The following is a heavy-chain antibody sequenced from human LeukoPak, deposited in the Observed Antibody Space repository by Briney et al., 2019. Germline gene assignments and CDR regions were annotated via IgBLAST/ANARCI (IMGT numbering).Heavy chain of an antibody. D-gene: IGHD5-24*01. CDR3: ARHRSGWLQSSFDY. J-gene: IGHJ4*02. Sequence: SETLSLTCTVSGGSISNTPYYWGWIRQAPGKGLEWIGSVYYSGSSFDNPALKSRVTISVDTSKNQFSLKLSSVTAADTAVYYCARHRSGWLQSSFDYWGQGTLVTVSS. V-gene: IGHV4-39*01. CDR1: GGSISNTPYY. CDR2: VYYSGSS.